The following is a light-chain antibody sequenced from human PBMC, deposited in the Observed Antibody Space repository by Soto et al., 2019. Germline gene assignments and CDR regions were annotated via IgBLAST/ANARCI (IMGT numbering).Light chain of an antibody. J-gene: IGKJ2*01. V-gene: IGKV1-5*01. CDR2: DAS. CDR1: QSISSW. CDR3: HHDNIYSPT. Sequence: DIQMTQSPSTLSASVGDRVTITCRASQSISSWLAWYQQKPGKAPKLLLYDASILESGFPTRISSSGSGPEFTLTTCSLQPDDLAAFQFHHDNIYSPTLGPGTKLEIK.